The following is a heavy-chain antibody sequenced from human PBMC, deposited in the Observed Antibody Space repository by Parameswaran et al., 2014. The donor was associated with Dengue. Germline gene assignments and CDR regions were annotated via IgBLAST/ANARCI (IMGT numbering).Heavy chain of an antibody. CDR2: INHSGST. CDR3: ARDHSSSWWTYYYYGMDV. D-gene: IGHD6-13*01. V-gene: IGHV4-34*01. J-gene: IGHJ6*02. Sequence: RWIRQPPGKGLEWIGEINHSGSTNYNPSLKSRVTISVDTSKNQFSLKLSSVTAADTAVYYCARDHSSSWWTYYYYGMDVWGQGTTVTVSS.